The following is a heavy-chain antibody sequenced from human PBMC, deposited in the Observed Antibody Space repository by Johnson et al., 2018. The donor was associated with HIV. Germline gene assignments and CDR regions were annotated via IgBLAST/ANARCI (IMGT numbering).Heavy chain of an antibody. CDR1: GFTFSNAC. CDR2: ISGSGGST. CDR3: ARSMRGAFDV. Sequence: VQLVESGGGVVQPGRSLRLSCAASGFTFSNACMSWVRQGPGKGLEWVAAISGSGGSTYYADSVKGRFTISRDNSKNTLYLQMNSLRAEDTAVYYCARSMRGAFDVWGQGTMVTVSS. V-gene: IGHV3-23*04. D-gene: IGHD3-10*01. J-gene: IGHJ3*01.